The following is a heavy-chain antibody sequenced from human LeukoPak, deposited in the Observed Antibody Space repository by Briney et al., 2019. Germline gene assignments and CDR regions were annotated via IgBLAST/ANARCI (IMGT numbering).Heavy chain of an antibody. Sequence: KSSETLSLTCTVSGGSISSSSYYWGWICQPPGKGLEWIGYIFYSESTNYNPSLKSRVTISVDTSKNQFSLKLSSVTAADTAVYHCASLRERSYYARAFDYWGRGTLVTVSS. CDR1: GGSISSSSYY. D-gene: IGHD1-26*01. CDR2: IFYSEST. CDR3: ASLRERSYYARAFDY. J-gene: IGHJ4*02. V-gene: IGHV4-61*05.